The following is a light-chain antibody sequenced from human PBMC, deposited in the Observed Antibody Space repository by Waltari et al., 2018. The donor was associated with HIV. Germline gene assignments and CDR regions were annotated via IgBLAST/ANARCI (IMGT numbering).Light chain of an antibody. CDR3: QSSDDSRPWI. CDR1: VLAKQY. J-gene: IGLJ2*01. CDR2: KDT. Sequence: YELTQAPSMSVSPGQTAKITCSGDVLAKQYAYWYQQKPGQAPVLVMSKDTERPSEIPERFSGSSSGTTVTLTISGVRAEDEADYHCQSSDDSRPWIFGGGTKMTVL. V-gene: IGLV3-25*03.